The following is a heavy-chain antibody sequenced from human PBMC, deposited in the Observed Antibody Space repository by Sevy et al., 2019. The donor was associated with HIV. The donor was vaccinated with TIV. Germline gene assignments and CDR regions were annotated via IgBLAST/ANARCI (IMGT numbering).Heavy chain of an antibody. J-gene: IGHJ4*02. CDR1: GFTFSKYY. V-gene: IGHV3-23*01. Sequence: GGSLRLSCAASGFTFSKYYMSWVRQPPGKGLEWVSTLSFGGSGINYADSVKGRFTISRDNSKNSVYLQMNNLRSEDTAVYYCAREGCTNALDSWGQGTLVTVSS. CDR2: LSFGGSGI. CDR3: AREGCTNALDS. D-gene: IGHD2-8*01.